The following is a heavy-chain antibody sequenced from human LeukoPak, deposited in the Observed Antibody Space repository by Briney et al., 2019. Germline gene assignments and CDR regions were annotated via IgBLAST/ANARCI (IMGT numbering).Heavy chain of an antibody. J-gene: IGHJ4*02. CDR3: AKGQTWAAGPFDS. V-gene: IGHV3-30*02. CDR1: GFTFSSYS. D-gene: IGHD6-19*01. Sequence: GGSLRLSCAASGFTFSSYSMNWVRQAPGKGLEWVAFIRYDGSNEYYADSVKGRFTISRDISKNTLYLQMTSLKPEDTAVYYCAKGQTWAAGPFDSWGQGTLITVSS. CDR2: IRYDGSNE.